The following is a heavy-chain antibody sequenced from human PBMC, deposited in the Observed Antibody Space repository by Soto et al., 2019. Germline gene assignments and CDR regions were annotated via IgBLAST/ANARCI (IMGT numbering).Heavy chain of an antibody. J-gene: IGHJ4*02. CDR2: IWYDGINE. CDR1: GFTFSSYG. V-gene: IGHV3-33*01. D-gene: IGHD2-8*02. CDR3: ARGGGYCTGRNCFSGFDY. Sequence: QVQLVESGGGVVQPGRSLRLSCAVSGFTFSSYGMHWVRQAPGKGLEWVAVIWYDGINEYYADSVKGRFTISRDNSKNTLNLQMNSLRAEDTAVYYCARGGGYCTGRNCFSGFDYWGQGTLVTVSS.